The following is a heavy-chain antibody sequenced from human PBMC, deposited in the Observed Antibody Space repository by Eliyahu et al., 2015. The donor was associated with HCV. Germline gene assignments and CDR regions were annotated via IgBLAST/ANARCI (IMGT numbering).Heavy chain of an antibody. J-gene: IGHJ6*02. V-gene: IGHV3-7*03. CDR3: ARDRRGRRDYDLFYYFGMDV. CDR2: IKEDGSEK. Sequence: EVQLVESGGGLVQPGGSLRVSXAASGLXFXSYWXSGVRQAPGKGPEWVANIKEDGSEKYYVDSVKGRFTISRDNGKNSLYLQMNSLRADDTAVYYCARDRRGRRDYDLFYYFGMDVWGQGTTVTVSS. CDR1: GLXFXSYW. D-gene: IGHD3-3*01.